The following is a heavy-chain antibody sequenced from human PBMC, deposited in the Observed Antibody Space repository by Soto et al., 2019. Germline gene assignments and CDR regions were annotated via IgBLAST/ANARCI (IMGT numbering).Heavy chain of an antibody. CDR1: GVLCRRYD. CDR2: IFVDGRT. CDR3: AKSSATGGGVLYI. J-gene: IGHJ3*02. D-gene: IGHD2-8*02. V-gene: IGHV3-23*01. Sequence: GESLSHSYAASGVLCRRYDMSGFRQAPGKRLERVPTIFVDGRTFYVDPVKGRFTISRDSSQNTVFLQMNSLTAGHTALYYCAKSSATGGGVLYICVQGTTVTGSS.